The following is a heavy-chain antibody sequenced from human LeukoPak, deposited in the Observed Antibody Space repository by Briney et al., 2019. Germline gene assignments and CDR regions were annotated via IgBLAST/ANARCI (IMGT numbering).Heavy chain of an antibody. D-gene: IGHD3-16*01. V-gene: IGHV4-59*12. Sequence: SETLSLTCTVSGGSISSYYWSWIRQPPGKGLEWIGYIYYSGSTYYKPSLKSRVIISVDTSKNQFSLKLTSVTAADTAVYYCARAGGMPANFDSWGQGTLVTVSS. J-gene: IGHJ4*02. CDR1: GGSISSYY. CDR2: IYYSGST. CDR3: ARAGGMPANFDS.